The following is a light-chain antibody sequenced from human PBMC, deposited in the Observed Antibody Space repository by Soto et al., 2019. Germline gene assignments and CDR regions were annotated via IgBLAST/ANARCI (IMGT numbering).Light chain of an antibody. V-gene: IGKV1-39*01. CDR1: QNIVGY. J-gene: IGKJ3*01. CDR2: AAS. Sequence: DIQMTQSPSSLSASVADRVTITCRASQNIVGYLNWYQQTPGKAPKLLIYAASSLRSGVPSRFSGSGSVTEFNFTISSLQPEDFATYYCQQSYTMPFTFGPGTQVDI. CDR3: QQSYTMPFT.